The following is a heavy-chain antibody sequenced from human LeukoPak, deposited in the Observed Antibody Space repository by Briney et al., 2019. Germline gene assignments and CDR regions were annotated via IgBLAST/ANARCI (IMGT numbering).Heavy chain of an antibody. CDR2: IIPIFGTA. D-gene: IGHD3-3*01. CDR1: GGTFSSYA. CDR3: ATRDAGERITIFGVVTHFDY. Sequence: SVKVSCKASGGTFSSYAISWVRQAPGQGLEWMGGIIPIFGTANYAQKFQGRVTITADESTSTAYMELSSLRSEDTAVYYCATRDAGERITIFGVVTHFDYWGQGTLVTVSS. V-gene: IGHV1-69*13. J-gene: IGHJ4*02.